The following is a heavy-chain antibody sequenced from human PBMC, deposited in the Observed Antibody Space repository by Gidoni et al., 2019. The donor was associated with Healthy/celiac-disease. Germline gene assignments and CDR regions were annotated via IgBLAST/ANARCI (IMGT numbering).Heavy chain of an antibody. Sequence: QVQLVESGGGGGQRGRSLRLSCAAGGFTFSSYGMAWVRQDPGQGLEWVAVISYHGSNTYYADPVKGRFTISRDNSKNTLYLQMNSLRAEDTAVYYCAKDDGYSSSWYAATFTNFDYWGQGTLVTVSS. CDR3: AKDDGYSSSWYAATFTNFDY. D-gene: IGHD6-13*01. V-gene: IGHV3-30*18. J-gene: IGHJ4*02. CDR1: GFTFSSYG. CDR2: ISYHGSNT.